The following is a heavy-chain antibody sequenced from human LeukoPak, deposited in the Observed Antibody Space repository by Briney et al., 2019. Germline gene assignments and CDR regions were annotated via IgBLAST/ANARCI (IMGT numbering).Heavy chain of an antibody. CDR3: AKDSIVVVTEGNYFDY. CDR1: GFTFSSYG. Sequence: GGSLRLSCAASGFTFSSYGMHWVRQAPGKGLEWVAFIRYDGSNKYYADSVKGRFTISRDNSKNTLYLQMNSLRAEDTAVYYCAKDSIVVVTEGNYFDYWGQGTLVTVSS. J-gene: IGHJ4*02. CDR2: IRYDGSNK. D-gene: IGHD2-21*02. V-gene: IGHV3-30*02.